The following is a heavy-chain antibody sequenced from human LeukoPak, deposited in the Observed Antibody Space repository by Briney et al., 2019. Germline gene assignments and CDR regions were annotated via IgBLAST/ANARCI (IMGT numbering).Heavy chain of an antibody. Sequence: SETLSLTCSVSGGSISGYYWTWIRQPAGKGLEWIGRVYTSGSTHYNPSLRTRLTMSVDTSKNQFSLKLSSVTAADTAVYYCARLITGTTTAFDIWGQGTMVTVSS. J-gene: IGHJ3*02. CDR1: GGSISGYY. D-gene: IGHD1-7*01. V-gene: IGHV4-4*07. CDR3: ARLITGTTTAFDI. CDR2: VYTSGST.